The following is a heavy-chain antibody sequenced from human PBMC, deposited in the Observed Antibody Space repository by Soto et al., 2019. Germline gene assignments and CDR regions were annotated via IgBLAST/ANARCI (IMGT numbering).Heavy chain of an antibody. CDR1: GFTFSGYT. CDR2: IWFDGSNK. D-gene: IGHD3-3*01. J-gene: IGHJ6*02. CDR3: ARGGGYYHV. V-gene: IGHV3-33*01. Sequence: GGSLRLSCAASGFTFSGYTIHWVRQAPGKGLEWLALIWFDGSNKYYADSVKGRFTISRDNAKNTLYLQMNSLRAEDTAVYYCARGGGYYHVWGQGTKVTVSS.